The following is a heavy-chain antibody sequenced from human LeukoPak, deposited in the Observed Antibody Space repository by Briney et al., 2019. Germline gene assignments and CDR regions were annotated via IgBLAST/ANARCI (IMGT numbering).Heavy chain of an antibody. CDR3: ARDREYSRHNWFDP. D-gene: IGHD6-6*01. J-gene: IGHJ5*02. V-gene: IGHV1-69*04. Sequence: SVKVSCKASGGTFSSYTISWVRQAPGQGLEWMGRIIPILGIANYAQKFQGRVTIPADKSTSTAYMELSSLRSEDTAVYYCARDREYSRHNWFDPWGQGTLVTVSS. CDR1: GGTFSSYT. CDR2: IIPILGIA.